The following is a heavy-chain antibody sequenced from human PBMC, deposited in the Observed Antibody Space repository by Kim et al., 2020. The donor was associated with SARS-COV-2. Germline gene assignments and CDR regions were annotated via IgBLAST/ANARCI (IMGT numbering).Heavy chain of an antibody. V-gene: IGHV1-2*02. Sequence: ASVKVSCKASGYTFTGYYMHWVRQAPGQGLEWMGWINPNSGGTNYAQKFQGRVTMTRDTSISTAYMELSRLRSDDTAVYYCARDPIVGATSIDYWGQGTLVTVSS. D-gene: IGHD1-26*01. J-gene: IGHJ4*02. CDR1: GYTFTGYY. CDR2: INPNSGGT. CDR3: ARDPIVGATSIDY.